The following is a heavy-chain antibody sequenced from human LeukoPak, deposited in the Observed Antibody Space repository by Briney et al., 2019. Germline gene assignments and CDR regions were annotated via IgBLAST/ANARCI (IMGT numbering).Heavy chain of an antibody. J-gene: IGHJ3*02. D-gene: IGHD5-12*01. CDR2: IIPIFGTA. CDR1: GGTFSSYA. CDR3: ARVFGSGYDFRGAFDI. Sequence: SVKVSCKASGGTFSSYAISWVRQAPGQGLEWMGGIIPIFGTANYAQKFQGRVTITADKSTSTAYMELSSLRSEDTAVYYCARVFGSGYDFRGAFDIWGQGTMVTVSS. V-gene: IGHV1-69*06.